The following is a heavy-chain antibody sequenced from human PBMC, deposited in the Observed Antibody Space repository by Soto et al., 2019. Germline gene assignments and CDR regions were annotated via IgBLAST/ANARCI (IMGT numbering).Heavy chain of an antibody. Sequence: ASVKVSCKASGYTFTGYYMRWVRQAPGQGLEWMGWINPNSGGTNYAQKFQGWLTMTRDTSISTAYMELSRLRSDDTAVYYCARDLDFWSGYFMDVWGKGTTVTVSS. D-gene: IGHD3-3*01. CDR2: INPNSGGT. J-gene: IGHJ6*03. CDR3: ARDLDFWSGYFMDV. V-gene: IGHV1-2*04. CDR1: GYTFTGYY.